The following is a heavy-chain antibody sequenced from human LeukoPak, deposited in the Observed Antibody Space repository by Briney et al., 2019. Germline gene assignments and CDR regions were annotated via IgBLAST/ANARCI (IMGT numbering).Heavy chain of an antibody. J-gene: IGHJ4*02. CDR1: GGSISSSNL. Sequence: PSGTLSLTCAVFGGSISSSNLWSWVRQPPGKGLEWIGEVSHRGDTNYNPSLKSRVTISIDKSKNHFSLRLTSVTAADTAVYYCTRGGLTFGGNWGQGILVTVSS. D-gene: IGHD3-10*01. CDR3: TRGGLTFGGN. CDR2: VSHRGDT. V-gene: IGHV4-4*02.